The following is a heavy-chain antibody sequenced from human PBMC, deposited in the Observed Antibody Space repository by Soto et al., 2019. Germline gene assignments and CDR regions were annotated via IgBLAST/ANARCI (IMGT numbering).Heavy chain of an antibody. CDR2: ISYYGSNK. CDR3: AKDLFSGGSYPNRFDP. Sequence: QVQLVKSGGGVVQPGRSLRLSCAASGFSFSSYGMHWVRQAPGKGLEWVALISYYGSNKFYADSVKGRFTISRDNSKNTLYLQVNRLRGEETAVYYCAKDLFSGGSYPNRFDPWGQGTLVTVSS. D-gene: IGHD1-26*01. CDR1: GFSFSSYG. J-gene: IGHJ5*02. V-gene: IGHV3-30*18.